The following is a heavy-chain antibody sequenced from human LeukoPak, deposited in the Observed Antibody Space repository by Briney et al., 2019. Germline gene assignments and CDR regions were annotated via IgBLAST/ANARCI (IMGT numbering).Heavy chain of an antibody. CDR2: ISHDAKST. J-gene: IGHJ4*02. CDR3: AKDRGRGMPTNFDY. Sequence: PGGSLRLSCATSGFTFSSYGMHWVRQVPGKGLEWVTVISHDAKSTYHVDSVKGRFTISRDNSKNTLYLQMNSLRAEDTAVYYCAKDRGRGMPTNFDYWGQGTLVTVSS. V-gene: IGHV3-30*18. D-gene: IGHD5-24*01. CDR1: GFTFSSYG.